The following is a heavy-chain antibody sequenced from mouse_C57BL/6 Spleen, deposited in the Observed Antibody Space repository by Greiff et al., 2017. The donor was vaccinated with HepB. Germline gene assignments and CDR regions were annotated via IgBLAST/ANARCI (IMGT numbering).Heavy chain of an antibody. J-gene: IGHJ2*01. D-gene: IGHD1-1*01. CDR2: IYPGDGDT. CDR1: GYAFSSSW. CDR3: ARGTTVVADYFDY. Sequence: QVQLQQSGPELVKPGASVKISCKASGYAFSSSWMNWVKQRPGKGLEWIGRIYPGDGDTNYNGKFKGKATLTADKSSSTAYMQLSSLTSEDSAVYFCARGTTVVADYFDYWGQGTTLTVSS. V-gene: IGHV1-82*01.